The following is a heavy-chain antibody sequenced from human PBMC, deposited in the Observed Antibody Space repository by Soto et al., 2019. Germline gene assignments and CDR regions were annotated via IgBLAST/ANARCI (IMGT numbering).Heavy chain of an antibody. CDR3: AKLRDFFVHPAEIPDY. CDR2: ISGGGDTT. Sequence: VVSLRVCCAASGVTFSSYGISWIRLSPGKGLEWVSVISGGGDTTYYTPSVKGRFTISRDDFRNTLDLQMNSLRTEDTAIYYCAKLRDFFVHPAEIPDYGAPGTLVPGSS. J-gene: IGHJ4*02. D-gene: IGHD2-8*01. CDR1: GVTFSSYG. V-gene: IGHV3-23*01.